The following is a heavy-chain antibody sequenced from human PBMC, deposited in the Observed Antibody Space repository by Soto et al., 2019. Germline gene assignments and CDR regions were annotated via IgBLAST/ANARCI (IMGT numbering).Heavy chain of an antibody. J-gene: IGHJ5*01. CDR3: ATASLIPGNWFDS. Sequence: ASVKVSCKVSAYTLTELSMHWVRQAPGKGLEWMGGFDPEDGETIYAQKFQGRVTMTEDTSTDTAYMELSSLRSEDTAVYYCATASLIPGNWFDSWGQGTLVTVSS. CDR2: FDPEDGET. CDR1: AYTLTELS. D-gene: IGHD3-16*01. V-gene: IGHV1-24*01.